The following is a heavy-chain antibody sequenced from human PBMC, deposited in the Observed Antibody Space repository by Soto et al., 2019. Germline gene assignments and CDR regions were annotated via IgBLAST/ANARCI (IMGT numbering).Heavy chain of an antibody. V-gene: IGHV1-69*01. CDR3: ARPSMGELRTNYGMDV. J-gene: IGHJ6*02. Sequence: QVQLVQSGAEVKKPGSSVKVSCKASGGTFSSYAISWVRQAPGQGLEWMGGIIPIFGTANYAQKFQSRVTITADESTSTAYLELSSLRSEDTAVYYCARPSMGELRTNYGMDVWGQGTTVTVSS. CDR1: GGTFSSYA. CDR2: IIPIFGTA. D-gene: IGHD1-26*01.